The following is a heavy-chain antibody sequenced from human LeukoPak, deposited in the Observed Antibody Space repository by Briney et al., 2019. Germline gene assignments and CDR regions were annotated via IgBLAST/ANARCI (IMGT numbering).Heavy chain of an antibody. CDR2: ISPNSGGT. J-gene: IGHJ5*02. CDR3: ARQNYYDSSGYYRGSNWFDP. CDR1: GYTFTGYY. V-gene: IGHV1-2*02. D-gene: IGHD3-22*01. Sequence: ASVKVSCKASGYTFTGYYMHWVRQAPGQGLEWMGWISPNSGGTNYAQQFQGRVTMTRDTSISTAYMELSRLRFDDTAVYYCARQNYYDSSGYYRGSNWFDPWGQGTLVTVSS.